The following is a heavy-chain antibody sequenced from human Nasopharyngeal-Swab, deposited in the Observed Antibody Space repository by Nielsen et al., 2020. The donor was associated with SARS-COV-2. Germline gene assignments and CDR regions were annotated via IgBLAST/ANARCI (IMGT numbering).Heavy chain of an antibody. CDR2: IGTSGDT. Sequence: GGSLRLSCAAYGFTFSTYDMHWVRQATGKGLEWVSSIGTSGDTYSPGSVKGRFTISRETAKNSLYLQMDRLSAGDTAVYYCARGGPTGYCTNGVCYMDYWGQGTRVTVSS. CDR3: ARGGPTGYCTNGVCYMDY. V-gene: IGHV3-13*01. CDR1: GFTFSTYD. J-gene: IGHJ4*02. D-gene: IGHD2-8*01.